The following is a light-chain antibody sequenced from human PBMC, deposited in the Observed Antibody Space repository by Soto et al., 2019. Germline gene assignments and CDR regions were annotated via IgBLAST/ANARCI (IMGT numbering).Light chain of an antibody. J-gene: IGLJ2*01. CDR3: AAWDDSLSGLV. V-gene: IGLV1-47*01. Sequence: QSVLTQPPSASGTPGQRVTISCSGSSSNIGSNYVYWYQQLPGTAPKLLIYRNNQRPSGVPDRFSGSKSGTSASLAISGLRSEDEADYYCAAWDDSLSGLVFGGGTMVTVL. CDR2: RNN. CDR1: SSNIGSNY.